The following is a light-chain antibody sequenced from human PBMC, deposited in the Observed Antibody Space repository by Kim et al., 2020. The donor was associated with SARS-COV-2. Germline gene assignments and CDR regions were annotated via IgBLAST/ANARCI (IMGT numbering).Light chain of an antibody. CDR1: SIGGHS. CDR3: QVWDTDTDDYV. J-gene: IGLJ1*01. Sequence: APGRTGRITCRGNSIGGHSVHGYQQKPGQAPVLVIYYDSDRPSGIPERFSGSKAATTATLTISRVEAGDEADYYCQVWDTDTDDYVFGTGTKVTVL. V-gene: IGLV3-21*01. CDR2: YDS.